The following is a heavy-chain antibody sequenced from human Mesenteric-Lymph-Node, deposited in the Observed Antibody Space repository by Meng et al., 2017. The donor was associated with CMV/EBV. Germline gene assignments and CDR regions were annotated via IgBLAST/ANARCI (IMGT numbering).Heavy chain of an antibody. D-gene: IGHD2-15*01. J-gene: IGHJ4*02. Sequence: FSGYYMHWVRQAPGQGLEWTGWINPDTGSVTNSAQKFQGRVTVTSDTSMSTAYMELSSLRSDDTAVYYCTQTSGRHCRSGSCYSFDYWGQGTLVTVSS. V-gene: IGHV1-2*02. CDR3: TQTSGRHCRSGSCYSFDY. CDR2: INPDTGSVT. CDR1: FSGYY.